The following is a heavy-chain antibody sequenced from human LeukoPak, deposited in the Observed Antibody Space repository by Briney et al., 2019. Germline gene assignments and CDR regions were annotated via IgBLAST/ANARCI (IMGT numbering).Heavy chain of an antibody. Sequence: PGGSLRLSCAASGFTFSSYSMNWVRQAPGKGLEWVSSISSSSSYIYYADSVKGRFTISRDNAKNSLYLQMNSLRAEDTAVYYCARADIVVVPASPLRAPIFDYWGQGTLVTVSS. D-gene: IGHD2-2*01. J-gene: IGHJ4*02. V-gene: IGHV3-21*01. CDR2: ISSSSSYI. CDR3: ARADIVVVPASPLRAPIFDY. CDR1: GFTFSSYS.